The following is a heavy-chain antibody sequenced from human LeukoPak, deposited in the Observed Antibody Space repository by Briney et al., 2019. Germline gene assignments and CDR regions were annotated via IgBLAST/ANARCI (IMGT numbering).Heavy chain of an antibody. D-gene: IGHD3-9*01. CDR2: VTSYNGDT. J-gene: IGHJ5*02. V-gene: IGHV1-18*01. CDR3: AKDWHILTGRNCFDP. CDR1: GYTFNTYG. Sequence: ASVKVSCKASGYTFNTYGITWVRQAPGQGLEWMGWVTSYNGDTNYAQKFQGRVTTSTDTSTSTAYMELRSLRFDDTAIYYCAKDWHILTGRNCFDPWGQGTLVTVSS.